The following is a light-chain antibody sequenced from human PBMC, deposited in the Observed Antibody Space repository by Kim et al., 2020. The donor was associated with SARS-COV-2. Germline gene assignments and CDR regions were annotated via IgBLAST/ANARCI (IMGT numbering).Light chain of an antibody. V-gene: IGLV4-69*01. J-gene: IGLJ3*02. CDR3: QTWGTGIRV. Sequence: AAVKLTCTLSSGHSSYATAWHQQQPEKGPRYLMKLNSDGSHSKGDGIPDLFSGSSSGAERYLTISSLQSEDEADYYCQTWGTGIRVFGGGTQLTVL. CDR1: SGHSSYA. CDR2: LNSDGSH.